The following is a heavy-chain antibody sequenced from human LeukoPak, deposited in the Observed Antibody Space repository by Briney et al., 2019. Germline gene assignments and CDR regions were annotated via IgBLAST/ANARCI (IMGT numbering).Heavy chain of an antibody. D-gene: IGHD6-13*01. CDR2: IYYSGST. CDR3: ARLYSSSLGRVFDY. V-gene: IGHV4-59*01. J-gene: IGHJ4*02. CDR1: GGSISSSY. Sequence: SSETLSLTCTVSGGSISSSYWSWIRQPPGKGLEWIGYIYYSGSTSYNPSLKSRVTISVDTSKNQFSLKLSSVTAADTAVYYCARLYSSSLGRVFDYWGQGTLVTVSS.